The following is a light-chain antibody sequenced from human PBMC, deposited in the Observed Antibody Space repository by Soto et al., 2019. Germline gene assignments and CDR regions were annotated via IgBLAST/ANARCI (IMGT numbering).Light chain of an antibody. CDR2: EVV. Sequence: QSALTQPPSASGSPGQSVTISCTGTKNDIGVYAFGSWYQHHTGKAPRLIIYEVVQRPSGVPGRFSGSKSGNTSSLTVSWLQAADKPHYFCNSSAGINTYVFGSDTKRTVL. CDR3: NSSAGINTYV. J-gene: IGLJ1*01. V-gene: IGLV2-8*01. CDR1: KNDIGVYAF.